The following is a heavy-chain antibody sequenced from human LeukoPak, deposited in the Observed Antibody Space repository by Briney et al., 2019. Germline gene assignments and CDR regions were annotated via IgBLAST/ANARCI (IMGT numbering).Heavy chain of an antibody. D-gene: IGHD3-10*01. J-gene: IGHJ5*02. CDR3: ARDLWFGNGWLDP. V-gene: IGHV4-39*07. Sequence: SETLSLTCTVSGGSISSSSYYWGWIRQPPGKGLEWIGSIYYSGSTYYNPSLKSRVTISVDTSKNQFSLSLSSVTAADTAVYFCARDLWFGNGWLDPWGQGTLVTVSS. CDR2: IYYSGST. CDR1: GGSISSSSYY.